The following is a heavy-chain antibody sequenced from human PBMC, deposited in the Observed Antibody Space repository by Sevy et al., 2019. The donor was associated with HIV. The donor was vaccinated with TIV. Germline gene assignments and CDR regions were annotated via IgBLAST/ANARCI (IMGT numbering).Heavy chain of an antibody. J-gene: IGHJ6*02. CDR2: ISGSDTTI. CDR1: RFTFSDYY. V-gene: IGHV3-11*01. CDR3: ARDHVKDGDLGDYYYYAMDV. D-gene: IGHD4-17*01. Sequence: GGSLRLSCAASRFTFSDYYMSWIRQAPGKGLEWVSYISGSDTTIYYADSVKGRFSISRDNAKNSLYLQMHSLRAEDTAVYYCARDHVKDGDLGDYYYYAMDVWGHGTTVTVSS.